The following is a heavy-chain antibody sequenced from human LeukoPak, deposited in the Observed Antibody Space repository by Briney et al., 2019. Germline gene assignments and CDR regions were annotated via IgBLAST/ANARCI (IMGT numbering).Heavy chain of an antibody. V-gene: IGHV3-30-3*01. J-gene: IGHJ4*02. D-gene: IGHD2-15*01. CDR3: ARGAQNTQSYADYFDY. Sequence: GRSLRLSCAASGFTFRNYAMHWFRQAPGKGLEWVTFISYDGINKYYADSVKGRFTISRDNSKNTLYLQMNSLRAEDTAVYYCARGAQNTQSYADYFDYWGQGTLVTVSS. CDR2: ISYDGINK. CDR1: GFTFRNYA.